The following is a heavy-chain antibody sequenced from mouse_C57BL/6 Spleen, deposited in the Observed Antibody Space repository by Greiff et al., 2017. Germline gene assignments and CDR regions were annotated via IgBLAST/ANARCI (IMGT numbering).Heavy chain of an antibody. CDR3: AGESYDGFDY. CDR2: IDPSDSET. CDR1: GYTFTSYW. Sequence: QVQLQQPGAELVRPGSSVKLSCKASGYTFTSYWMHWVKQRPIQGLEWIGNIDPSDSETHYNQKFKDKATLTVDKSSSTAYLQLSSLTSEDAAVYFCAGESYDGFDYWGQGTTLTVSS. D-gene: IGHD2-12*01. V-gene: IGHV1-52*01. J-gene: IGHJ2*01.